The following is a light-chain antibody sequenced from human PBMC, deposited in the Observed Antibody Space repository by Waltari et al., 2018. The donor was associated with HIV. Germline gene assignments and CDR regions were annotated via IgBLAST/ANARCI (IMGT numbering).Light chain of an antibody. CDR1: ALSRHF. CDR2: KDN. J-gene: IGLJ2*01. Sequence: SYELTQAPSVSVSPGQTAKITCSGDALSRHFVFWYQQKSGQAPRMMIFKDNERPSGSPARCSASSSGSTSTLTISGVQAEDEADYYCQSGHNSDSIFGGGTKLTVL. CDR3: QSGHNSDSI. V-gene: IGLV3-25*03.